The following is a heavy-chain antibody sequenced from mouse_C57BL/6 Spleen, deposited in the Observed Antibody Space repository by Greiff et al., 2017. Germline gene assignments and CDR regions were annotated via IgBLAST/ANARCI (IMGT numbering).Heavy chain of an antibody. CDR2: IRNKANGYTT. J-gene: IGHJ2*01. CDR3: ARGGRGVFDY. Sequence: EVQRVESGGGLVQPGGSLSLSCAASGFTFTDYYMSWVRQPPGKALEWLGFIRNKANGYTTEYSASVKGRFTISRDNSQSILYLQMNALRAEDSATYYCARGGRGVFDYWGQGTTLTVSS. V-gene: IGHV7-3*01. CDR1: GFTFTDYY. D-gene: IGHD1-1*02.